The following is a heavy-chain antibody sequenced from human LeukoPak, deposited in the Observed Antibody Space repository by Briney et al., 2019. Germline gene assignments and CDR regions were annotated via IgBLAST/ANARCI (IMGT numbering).Heavy chain of an antibody. J-gene: IGHJ6*02. CDR3: ARSSSTNEAGHYYGMDV. CDR1: GGSFSGYY. CDR2: INHSGST. Sequence: SETLSLTCAVYGGSFSGYYWSWIRQPPGKGLEWIGEINHSGSTNYNPSLKSRVTISVDTSKNQFSLKLNSVSAADTAVYYCARSSSTNEAGHYYGMDVWGQGTTVTVSS. D-gene: IGHD6-13*01. V-gene: IGHV4-34*01.